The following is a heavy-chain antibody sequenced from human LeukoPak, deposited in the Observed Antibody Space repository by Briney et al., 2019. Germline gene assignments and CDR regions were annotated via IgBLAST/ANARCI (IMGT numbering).Heavy chain of an antibody. D-gene: IGHD2-2*01. J-gene: IGHJ4*02. V-gene: IGHV3-23*01. CDR2: ITGSGGNT. Sequence: GGSLRLSCAASGFSFNNFAMRWVRQAPGEGLECVSSITGSGGNTFYTDSVQGRYTISRDNSKNTLYLQMNSLRAENTAVYYWAKHLSTGGLADFWGQGALVTVSS. CDR1: GFSFNNFA. CDR3: AKHLSTGGLADF.